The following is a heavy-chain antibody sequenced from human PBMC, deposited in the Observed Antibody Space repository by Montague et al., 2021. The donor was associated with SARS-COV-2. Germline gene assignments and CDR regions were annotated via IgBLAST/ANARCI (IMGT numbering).Heavy chain of an antibody. D-gene: IGHD1-26*01. Sequence: SLRLSCAASGFTFSSYAMHWVRQAPGKGLEWVAVISYDGSNKYYADSVKGRFTISRDNSKNTLYLQMNSLRAENTAVYYCARTNSGSYSGAFDIWGRGTMVTVSS. CDR2: ISYDGSNK. J-gene: IGHJ3*02. CDR3: ARTNSGSYSGAFDI. CDR1: GFTFSSYA. V-gene: IGHV3-30*04.